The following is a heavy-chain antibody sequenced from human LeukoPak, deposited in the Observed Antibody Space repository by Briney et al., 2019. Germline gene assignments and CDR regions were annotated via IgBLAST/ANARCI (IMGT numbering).Heavy chain of an antibody. Sequence: SETLSLTCTVSGGSISNGAYYWSWIRQHPGKGLEWIANIYYSGSTYYNPSLKSRVTISVDTSKNQFSLKLSSVTAADTAVYYCARARAAAGTNWFDPWGQGTLVTVSS. CDR2: IYYSGST. CDR3: ARARAAAGTNWFDP. J-gene: IGHJ5*02. V-gene: IGHV4-31*03. D-gene: IGHD6-13*01. CDR1: GGSISNGAYY.